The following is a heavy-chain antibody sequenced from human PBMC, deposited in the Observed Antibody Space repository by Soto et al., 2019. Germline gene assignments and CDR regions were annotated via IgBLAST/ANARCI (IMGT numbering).Heavy chain of an antibody. J-gene: IGHJ5*02. D-gene: IGHD3-3*01. Sequence: QVHLQQWGAGLLKPSETLSLTCAVYGGPLGPDYCSWIRQAPGKGLEWIGEVRYSGVTNYNPSLRRRVTVSVDLSRNQCSRNLTSGSAEETAVYFCAGSGTWATRVDPWGPGPLVTVSP. CDR2: VRYSGVT. CDR1: GGPLGPDY. V-gene: IGHV4-34*02. CDR3: AGSGTWATRVDP.